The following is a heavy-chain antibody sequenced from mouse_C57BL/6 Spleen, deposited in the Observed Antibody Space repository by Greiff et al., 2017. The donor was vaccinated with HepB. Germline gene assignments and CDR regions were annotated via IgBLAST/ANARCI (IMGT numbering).Heavy chain of an antibody. D-gene: IGHD1-1*01. J-gene: IGHJ1*03. V-gene: IGHV1-62-2*01. CDR1: GYTFTEYT. CDR2: IYPGSGSI. Sequence: QVQLQQSGAELVKPGASVKLSCKASGYTFTEYTIHWVKQRSGQGLEWIGWIYPGSGSIKYNEKFNDKATLTADKSSSTAYMELSRLTSEDTAVYFCAGHEADDYYGSSYGYFDVWGTGTTVTVSS. CDR3: AGHEADDYYGSSYGYFDV.